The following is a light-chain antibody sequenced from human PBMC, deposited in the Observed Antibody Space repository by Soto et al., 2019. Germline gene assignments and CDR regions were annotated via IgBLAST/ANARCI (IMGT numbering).Light chain of an antibody. CDR2: KAS. V-gene: IGKV1-5*03. Sequence: DIQMTQSPSTLXGXXGXXXXXXXRASQTISSWLAWYQQKPGKAPKLLIYKASTLKSGVPSRFSGSGSGTEFTLTISSLQPDDFATYYCQQYDNYPLTFGGGTKVDI. CDR1: QTISSW. J-gene: IGKJ4*01. CDR3: QQYDNYPLT.